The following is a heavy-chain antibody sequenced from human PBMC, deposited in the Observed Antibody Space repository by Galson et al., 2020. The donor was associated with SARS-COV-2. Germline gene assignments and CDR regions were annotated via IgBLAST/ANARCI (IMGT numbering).Heavy chain of an antibody. CDR2: IYISERT. CDR1: GGSISSSSYY. CDR3: ARESRWELYFDY. D-gene: IGHD1-26*01. V-gene: IGHV4-61*02. J-gene: IGHJ4*02. Sequence: SETLSLTCTVSGGSISSSSYYWSWIRQPAGKGLEWIGRIYISERTNYNPSLKSQVTISADTSKNQFSLRLTSVTAADTAVYYCARESRWELYFDYWGQGSLVTVSS.